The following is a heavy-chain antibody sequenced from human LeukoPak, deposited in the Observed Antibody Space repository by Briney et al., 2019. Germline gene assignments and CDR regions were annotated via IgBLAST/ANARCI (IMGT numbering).Heavy chain of an antibody. V-gene: IGHV4-4*07. CDR1: GGSISSYY. CDR2: IYTSGST. D-gene: IGHD3-10*01. J-gene: IGHJ6*02. CDR3: ARAYMVRGVPYYYYGMDV. Sequence: TSETLSLTCTVSGGSISSYYWSWIRQPAGKGLEWIGRIYTSGSTNYNPSLKSRVTMSVDTSKNQFSLKLSSVTAADTAVYYCARAYMVRGVPYYYYGMDVWGQGTTVTISS.